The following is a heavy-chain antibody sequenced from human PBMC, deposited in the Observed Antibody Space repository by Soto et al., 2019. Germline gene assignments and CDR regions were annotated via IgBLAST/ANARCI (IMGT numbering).Heavy chain of an antibody. Sequence: QVQLVQSGAEVRKPGSSVKVSCTASGDTFNFYTISWVRQVPGQGLEWMGRVIPMLRMSNYAQKFQGRVTISADKSTSTAYMALSSLRSDDTAVYYCATNYGSGSTHFDYWGQGTLVTVSS. CDR1: GDTFNFYT. D-gene: IGHD3-10*01. CDR2: VIPMLRMS. CDR3: ATNYGSGSTHFDY. J-gene: IGHJ4*02. V-gene: IGHV1-69*02.